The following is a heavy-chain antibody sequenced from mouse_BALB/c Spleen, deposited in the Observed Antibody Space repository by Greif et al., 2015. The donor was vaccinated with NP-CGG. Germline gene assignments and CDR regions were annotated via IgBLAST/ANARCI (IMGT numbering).Heavy chain of an antibody. CDR2: INPSTGYT. CDR1: GYTFTSYW. J-gene: IGHJ1*01. Sequence: VQLQQSGAELAKPGASVKMSCKASGYTFTSYWMHWVKQRPGQGLEWIGYINPSTGYTEYNQKFKDKATLTADKSSSTAYMQLSSLTSEDSAVYYCARRDYDGYFDAWGAGTTVTVSS. CDR3: ARRDYDGYFDA. D-gene: IGHD2-4*01. V-gene: IGHV1-7*01.